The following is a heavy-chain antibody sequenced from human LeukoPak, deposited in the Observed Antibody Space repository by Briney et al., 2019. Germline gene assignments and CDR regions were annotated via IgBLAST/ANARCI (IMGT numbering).Heavy chain of an antibody. D-gene: IGHD2-21*02. Sequence: GGSLRPSCAASGFTFSSYAMSWVRQAPGKGLEWVSAISGSGGSTYYADPVKGRFTISRDNSKNTLYLQMNSLRAEDTAVYYCANHPLALVVTAPPAEYFQHWGQGTLVTVSS. CDR2: ISGSGGST. V-gene: IGHV3-23*01. CDR1: GFTFSSYA. J-gene: IGHJ1*01. CDR3: ANHPLALVVTAPPAEYFQH.